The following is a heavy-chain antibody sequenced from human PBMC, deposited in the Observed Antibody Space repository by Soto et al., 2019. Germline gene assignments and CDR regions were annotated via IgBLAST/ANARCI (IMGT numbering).Heavy chain of an antibody. CDR1: GFTFSSYS. J-gene: IGHJ6*02. Sequence: GGSLRLSCAASGFTFSSYSMNWVRQAPGKGLEWVSYISSSSSTIYYADSVKGRFTISRDNAKTSLYLQMNSLRAEDTAVYYCAIDVDSSSGTLLYYYYGMDVWGQGTTVTVSS. CDR3: AIDVDSSSGTLLYYYYGMDV. D-gene: IGHD6-6*01. CDR2: ISSSSSTI. V-gene: IGHV3-48*04.